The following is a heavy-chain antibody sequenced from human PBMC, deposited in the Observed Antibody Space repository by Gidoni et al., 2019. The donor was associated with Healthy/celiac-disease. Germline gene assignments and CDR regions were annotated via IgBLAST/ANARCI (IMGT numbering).Heavy chain of an antibody. V-gene: IGHV4-4*07. Sequence: QVQLQESGPGLVKPSETLSLTCTVSGGSISSYYWSWIRQPAGKGLEWIGRIYTSGSTNYNPSLKSRVTMSVDTSKNQFSLKLSSVTAADTAVYYCARDSPHNYYDNLSGLDAFDIWGQGTMVTVSS. J-gene: IGHJ3*02. CDR3: ARDSPHNYYDNLSGLDAFDI. D-gene: IGHD3-22*01. CDR1: GGSISSYY. CDR2: IYTSGST.